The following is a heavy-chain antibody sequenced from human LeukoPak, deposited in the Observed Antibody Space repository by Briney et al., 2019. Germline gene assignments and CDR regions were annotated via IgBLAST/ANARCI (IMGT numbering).Heavy chain of an antibody. CDR1: GFTFSSYA. V-gene: IGHV3-7*01. Sequence: GGSLRLSCAASGFTFSSYAMSWVRQAPGKGLEWVANTKEDGSEKYYVDSVKGRFSISRDNAKNSLYLQMGGLRAEDTAVYYCATSPTRYPKGYWGQGTLVTVSS. CDR3: ATSPTRYPKGY. J-gene: IGHJ4*02. CDR2: TKEDGSEK. D-gene: IGHD3-9*01.